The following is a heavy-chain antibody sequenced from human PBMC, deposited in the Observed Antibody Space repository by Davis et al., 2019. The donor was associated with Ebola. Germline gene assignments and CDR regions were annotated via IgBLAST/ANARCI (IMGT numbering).Heavy chain of an antibody. Sequence: SVKVSCKASGGTFSSYAISWVRQAPGQGLEWMGGIIPIFGTANYAQKFQGRVTMTTDTSTSTAYMELRSLRSDDTAVYYCATRITMIVGYGMDVWGQGTTVTVSS. CDR2: IIPIFGTA. V-gene: IGHV1-69*05. D-gene: IGHD3-22*01. J-gene: IGHJ6*02. CDR1: GGTFSSYA. CDR3: ATRITMIVGYGMDV.